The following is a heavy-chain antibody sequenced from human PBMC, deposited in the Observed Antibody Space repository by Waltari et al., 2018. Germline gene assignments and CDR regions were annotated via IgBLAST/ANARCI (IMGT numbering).Heavy chain of an antibody. Sequence: EVQLVQSGAEVKTPGAAARIPCRASGDTFTAANIHWIQQAPGKGPTWMGRVDPELGDTLFVPQFQGRLTLTADTSRDTAYMELTSLHYDDTAVYYCARGPLGAAHWFDSWGQGTLVTVSS. CDR2: VDPELGDT. V-gene: IGHV1-69-2*01. CDR1: GDTFTAAN. J-gene: IGHJ5*01. D-gene: IGHD1-26*01. CDR3: ARGPLGAAHWFDS.